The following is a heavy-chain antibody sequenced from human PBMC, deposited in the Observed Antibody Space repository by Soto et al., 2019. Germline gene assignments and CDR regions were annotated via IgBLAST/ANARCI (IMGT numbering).Heavy chain of an antibody. CDR2: IWYDGSNK. Sequence: HPGGSLRLSCAASGFTFSSYGMHWVRQAPGKGLEWVAVIWYDGSNKYYADSVKGRFTISRDNSKNTLYLQMNSLRAEDTAVYYCAREATIVATFDYWGQGTLVTVSS. CDR3: AREATIVATFDY. J-gene: IGHJ4*02. V-gene: IGHV3-33*01. D-gene: IGHD1-26*01. CDR1: GFTFSSYG.